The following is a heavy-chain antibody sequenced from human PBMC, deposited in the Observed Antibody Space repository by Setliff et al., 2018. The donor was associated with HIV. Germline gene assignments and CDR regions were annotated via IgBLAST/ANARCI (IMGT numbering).Heavy chain of an antibody. D-gene: IGHD3-10*01. CDR2: INHSGST. CDR1: GGSFSGYY. CDR3: ARVIRGVYFYDGTGYYYFDD. V-gene: IGHV4-34*01. Sequence: SETLSLTCAVYGGSFSGYYWSWIRQPPGKGLEWIGEINHSGSTNYNPSLKSRVTISVDTSKNQFSLKLNSVTVADTAVYYCARVIRGVYFYDGTGYYYFDDWGQGALVTVSS. J-gene: IGHJ4*02.